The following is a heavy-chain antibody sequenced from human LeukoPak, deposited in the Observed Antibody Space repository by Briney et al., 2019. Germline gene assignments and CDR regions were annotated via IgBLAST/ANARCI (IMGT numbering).Heavy chain of an antibody. CDR2: INTNTGNP. CDR1: GYTFTSYA. Sequence: GASVKVSCKASGYTFTSYAMNWVRQAPGQGLEWMGWINTNTGNPTYAQGFTGRFVFSLDTSVSTAYLQISSLKAEDTAVYYCARGGFQWLARANRHDAFDIWGQGTMVTVSS. V-gene: IGHV7-4-1*02. D-gene: IGHD6-19*01. CDR3: ARGGFQWLARANRHDAFDI. J-gene: IGHJ3*02.